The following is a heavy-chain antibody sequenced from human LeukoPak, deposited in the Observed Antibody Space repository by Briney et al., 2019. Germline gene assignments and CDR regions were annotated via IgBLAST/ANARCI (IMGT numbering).Heavy chain of an antibody. CDR3: AKVRGYTYGDDY. Sequence: SGGSLRLSCAASGFTFTSYWMTWVRQAPGKGLEWVSVIYNGGSTYYADSVKGRFTISRDNSKNTLYLQMNSLRAEDTAVYYCAKVRGYTYGDDYWGQGTLVTVSS. V-gene: IGHV3-53*01. J-gene: IGHJ4*02. D-gene: IGHD5-18*01. CDR1: GFTFTSYW. CDR2: IYNGGST.